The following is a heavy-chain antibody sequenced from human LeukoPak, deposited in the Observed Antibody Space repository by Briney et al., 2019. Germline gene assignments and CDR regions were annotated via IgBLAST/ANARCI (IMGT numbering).Heavy chain of an antibody. Sequence: SETLSLTCTVSGGSISSYYWSWIRQPAGKGLEWIGRIYTSGSTNYNPSLKSRVTISVDTSKNQFSLKLSSVTAADTAVYYCARGGAYGFWSGGNWFDPWGQGTLVTVSS. D-gene: IGHD3-3*01. CDR3: ARGGAYGFWSGGNWFDP. CDR2: IYTSGST. CDR1: GGSISSYY. J-gene: IGHJ5*02. V-gene: IGHV4-4*07.